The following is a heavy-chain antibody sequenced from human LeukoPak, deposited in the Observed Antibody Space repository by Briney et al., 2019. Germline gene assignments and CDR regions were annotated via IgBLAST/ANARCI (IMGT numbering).Heavy chain of an antibody. CDR2: ISGYNGHT. CDR1: GYTFSRYG. Sequence: GASVKVSCKASGYTFSRYGISWVREAPGQGLEWMGWISGYNGHTSYLQKFQGRVTVTTDTSTSTAYMELRSLTSDDTAVYYCTRDQSPGLFDYWGQGTLVTVSS. V-gene: IGHV1-18*01. CDR3: TRDQSPGLFDY. J-gene: IGHJ4*02.